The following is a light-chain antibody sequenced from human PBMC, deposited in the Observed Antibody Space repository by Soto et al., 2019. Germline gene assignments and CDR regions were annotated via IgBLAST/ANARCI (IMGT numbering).Light chain of an antibody. V-gene: IGKV3-20*01. CDR2: GAS. Sequence: EIVLTQSPGTLSLSPGERATLSCRASQSVSSSYLAWYQQKPGQAPRLLIYGASSRATGIPDRFSGSGSGTDFTLTISRLEPEDVAVYYCQQYGSSPITSGQGTRLEIK. CDR1: QSVSSSY. J-gene: IGKJ5*01. CDR3: QQYGSSPIT.